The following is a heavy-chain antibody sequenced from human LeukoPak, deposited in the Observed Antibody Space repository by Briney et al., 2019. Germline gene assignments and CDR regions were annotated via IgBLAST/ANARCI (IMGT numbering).Heavy chain of an antibody. Sequence: GGSLRLSCAASGFTFTNYWMSWVRQAPGKGLELVANIKQDRSEKYYVDSVKGRFTISRDNSKNTLYLQMNSLRAEDTAVYYCAKDWSTYYDILTGFDYWGQGTLVTVSS. CDR2: IKQDRSEK. J-gene: IGHJ4*02. CDR1: GFTFTNYW. D-gene: IGHD3-9*01. CDR3: AKDWSTYYDILTGFDY. V-gene: IGHV3-7*01.